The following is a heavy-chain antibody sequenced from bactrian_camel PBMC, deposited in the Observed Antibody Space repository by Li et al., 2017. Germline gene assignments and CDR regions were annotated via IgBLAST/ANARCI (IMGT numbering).Heavy chain of an antibody. CDR2: IAPDGTT. D-gene: IGHD2*01. CDR3: VTDGDDTVVPGVLIKLAY. Sequence: HVQLVESGGGSALAGGSVRLTCAASEYIFSTCGMGWYRQALGKERELVSLIAPDGTTKDSTKESVKARFTISRDNAKNTVHLQMNSLKPDDMAVYYCVTDGDDTVVPGVLIKLAYWGQGTQVTVS. J-gene: IGHJ4*01. V-gene: IGHV3S53*01. CDR1: EYIFSTCG.